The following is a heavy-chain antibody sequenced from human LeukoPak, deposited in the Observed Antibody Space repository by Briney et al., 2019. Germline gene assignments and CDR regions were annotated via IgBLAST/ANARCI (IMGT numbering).Heavy chain of an antibody. J-gene: IGHJ4*02. D-gene: IGHD3-22*01. CDR3: AREGYYYDSSGYYSQAFDY. Sequence: SQTLSHTCAISGDSVSSNSAAWNWIRQSPSRGLEWLGRTYYRSKWYNDYAVSVKSRITINPDTSKNQFSLQLNSVTPEDTAVYYCAREGYYYDSSGYYSQAFDYWGQGTLVTVSS. V-gene: IGHV6-1*01. CDR1: GDSVSSNSAA. CDR2: TYYRSKWYN.